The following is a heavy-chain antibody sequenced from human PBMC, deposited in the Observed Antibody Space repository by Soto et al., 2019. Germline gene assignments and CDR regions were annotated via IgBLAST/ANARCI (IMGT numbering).Heavy chain of an antibody. CDR2: IWYDGSNK. CDR3: ARDAYYDFWSGQRSYYYYYYGMDV. CDR1: GFTFSSYG. Sequence: GGSLRLSCASSGFTFSSYGMHLVRQAPGKGLEWVAVIWYDGSNKYYADSVKGRFTISRDNSKNTLYLQMNSLRAEDTAVYYCARDAYYDFWSGQRSYYYYYYGMDVWGQGTTVTVSS. D-gene: IGHD3-3*01. J-gene: IGHJ6*02. V-gene: IGHV3-33*01.